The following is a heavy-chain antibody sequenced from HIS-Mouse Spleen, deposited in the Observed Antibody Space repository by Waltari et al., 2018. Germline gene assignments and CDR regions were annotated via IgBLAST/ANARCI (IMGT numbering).Heavy chain of an antibody. V-gene: IGHV4-39*07. CDR2: IYYSGST. CDR3: AREIPYSSSWYDWYFDL. Sequence: QLQLQESGPGLVKPSETLSLTCTVYGGAISSSRYYWGGRRQPPGKGLEWIGSIYYSGSTYYNPSLKSRVTISVDTSKNQFSLKLSSVTAADTAVYYCAREIPYSSSWYDWYFDLWGRGTLVTVSS. CDR1: GGAISSSRYY. J-gene: IGHJ2*01. D-gene: IGHD6-13*01.